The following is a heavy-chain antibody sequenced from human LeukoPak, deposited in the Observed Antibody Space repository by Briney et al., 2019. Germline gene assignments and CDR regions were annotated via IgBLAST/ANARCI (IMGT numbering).Heavy chain of an antibody. V-gene: IGHV7-4-1*02. Sequence: ATVKVSCKASGYSFTTYAMNWLRQAPGQGLEWMGWINPNTGNPTYAPGFTGRFVFSLDTSVSTAYLQISSLKAEDTAVYYCARPVLEWSNEDAFDIWGQGTMVTVSS. CDR3: ARPVLEWSNEDAFDI. D-gene: IGHD3-3*01. CDR1: GYSFTTYA. CDR2: INPNTGNP. J-gene: IGHJ3*02.